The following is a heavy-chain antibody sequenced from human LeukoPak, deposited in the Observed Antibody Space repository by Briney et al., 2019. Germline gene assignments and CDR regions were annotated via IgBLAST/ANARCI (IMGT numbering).Heavy chain of an antibody. Sequence: QAGGSLRLSCEASGFTFRNYWMSWVRQAPGKGLEWVANIKQDGSEKYYVDSVKGRFTISRDNAKNSLYLQMNSLRAEDTAVYYCARSELGYNYHYMDVWGKGTTVTVSS. CDR3: ARSELGYNYHYMDV. CDR2: IKQDGSEK. J-gene: IGHJ6*03. D-gene: IGHD7-27*01. CDR1: GFTFRNYW. V-gene: IGHV3-7*02.